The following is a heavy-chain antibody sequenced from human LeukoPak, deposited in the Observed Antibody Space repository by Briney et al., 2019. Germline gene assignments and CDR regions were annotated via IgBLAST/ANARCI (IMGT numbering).Heavy chain of an antibody. D-gene: IGHD3-22*01. Sequence: SETLSLTCTVSGGSISSYYWSWIRQPAGKGLEWIGRMHTSGITNYNPSLKSRVTMSGDTSKNQISLKLRSVTAADTAVYYCARDQYYYDSSGYYRFDYWGQGTLVTVSS. V-gene: IGHV4-4*07. CDR1: GGSISSYY. J-gene: IGHJ4*02. CDR2: MHTSGIT. CDR3: ARDQYYYDSSGYYRFDY.